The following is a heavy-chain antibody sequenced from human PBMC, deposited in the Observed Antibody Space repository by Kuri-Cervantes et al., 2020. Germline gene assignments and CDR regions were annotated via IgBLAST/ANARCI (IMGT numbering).Heavy chain of an antibody. V-gene: IGHV3-21*01. CDR3: ERDSRGRSNWFDP. J-gene: IGHJ5*02. CDR2: ISDNSRYI. CDR1: GFTFSSYS. D-gene: IGHD3-16*01. Sequence: GGSLTLSCAASGFTFSSYSMNWVRQAPGKGLEWVSSISDNSRYIYYADSGKGRFTISRDNAKNSLSLQMNTLRADDTAVYYCERDSRGRSNWFDPWGQGNLVTVSS.